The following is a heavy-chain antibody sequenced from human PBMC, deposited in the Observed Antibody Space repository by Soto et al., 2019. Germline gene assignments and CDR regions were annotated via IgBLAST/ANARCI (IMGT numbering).Heavy chain of an antibody. V-gene: IGHV3-23*01. J-gene: IGHJ3*02. CDR2: ISGSGAVT. CDR3: AKEISIRYGVGGESFDI. D-gene: IGHD3-16*01. Sequence: EGQLLESGGGLEQPGESLRLSCAASGFTFSSYAMNWVRQAPGKGLEWVSAISGSGAVTHYADSVKGRFTISRDNSKSTLHLQMNYLGAEDTAVYYCAKEISIRYGVGGESFDIWGQGTMVTVSS. CDR1: GFTFSSYA.